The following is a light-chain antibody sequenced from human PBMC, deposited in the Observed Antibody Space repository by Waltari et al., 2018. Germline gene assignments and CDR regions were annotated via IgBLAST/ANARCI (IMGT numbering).Light chain of an antibody. V-gene: IGLV2-14*01. Sequence: QSAPSQPASVSGSPGQSITTSCTGPSRVVEGFNYVSWYQQHPCKAPKLLIYEVSNRPSGVSNRFSGSKSGNTASLTISGLQAEDEADYYCSSYTSSSTVVFGGGTKVTVL. J-gene: IGLJ2*01. CDR3: SSYTSSSTVV. CDR2: EVS. CDR1: SRVVEGFNY.